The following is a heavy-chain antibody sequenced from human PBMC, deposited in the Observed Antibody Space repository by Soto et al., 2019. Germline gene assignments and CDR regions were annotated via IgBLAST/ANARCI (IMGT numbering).Heavy chain of an antibody. D-gene: IGHD3-16*01. CDR1: GFSLSTSGVG. CDR3: AHRRRGSYFDY. V-gene: IGHV2-5*02. J-gene: IGHJ4*02. Sequence: QITLKESGPTLVKPTQTLTLTCTFSGFSLSTSGVGVGWIRQPPGKALECLALTYWDDEKRYSPSLKSRRTNTKYTSKIQVVLTMTTMDPVDTATYYCAHRRRGSYFDYWGQGTLVTVSS. CDR2: TYWDDEK.